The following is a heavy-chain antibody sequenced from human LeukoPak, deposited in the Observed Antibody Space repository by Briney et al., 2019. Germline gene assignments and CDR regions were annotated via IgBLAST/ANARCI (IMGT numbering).Heavy chain of an antibody. Sequence: ASVKVSCKAPGYTFTGYYIHWVRQAPGQGLEWMGWINPNSGGTNYPQKFQDWVTMTRDTSISTAYMELRRLKSEDTAVYYCARTRGYVQLGGLDIWGQGTLVTISS. CDR3: ARTRGYVQLGGLDI. J-gene: IGHJ3*02. CDR2: INPNSGGT. V-gene: IGHV1-2*04. D-gene: IGHD5-12*01. CDR1: GYTFTGYY.